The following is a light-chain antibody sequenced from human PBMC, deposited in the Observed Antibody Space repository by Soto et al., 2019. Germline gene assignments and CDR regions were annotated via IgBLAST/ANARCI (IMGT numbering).Light chain of an antibody. CDR2: TTS. CDR3: QQGNNGPIFT. Sequence: EIVLTQSPATLSLSPGERATLSCRASQSVSKSLAWYQQKPGQAPRLLIYTTSNRATGIPARFSGSGSRTDFTLIISSLEPEDFAVYYCQQGNNGPIFTFGPGTKVDIK. J-gene: IGKJ3*01. V-gene: IGKV3-11*01. CDR1: QSVSKS.